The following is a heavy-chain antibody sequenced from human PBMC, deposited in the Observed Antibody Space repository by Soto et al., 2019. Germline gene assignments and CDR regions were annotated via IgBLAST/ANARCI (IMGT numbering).Heavy chain of an antibody. D-gene: IGHD3-16*02. CDR3: ARQIMITFGGVIVFPMDV. V-gene: IGHV4-59*01. Sequence: SETLSLTCTVSGGSISSYYWSWIRQPPGKGLEWIGYIYYSGSTNYNPSLKSRVPISVDTSKNQFSLKLSSVTAADTAVYYCARQIMITFGGVIVFPMDVWGKGTTVTVSS. J-gene: IGHJ6*03. CDR2: IYYSGST. CDR1: GGSISSYY.